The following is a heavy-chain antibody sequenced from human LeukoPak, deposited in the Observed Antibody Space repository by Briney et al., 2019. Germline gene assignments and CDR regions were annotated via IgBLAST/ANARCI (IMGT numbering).Heavy chain of an antibody. CDR2: IYYSGST. D-gene: IGHD5-24*01. J-gene: IGHJ5*02. Sequence: PSETLSLTCTVSGGSLNSDDYYWSWIRQSPGKGLEWIGYIYYSGSTYYNPSLKSRVTISVDTSKNQFSLKLSSVTAADTAVYYCVMMRDGFNLTPWGQGTLVTVSS. CDR1: GGSLNSDDYY. V-gene: IGHV4-30-4*01. CDR3: VMMRDGFNLTP.